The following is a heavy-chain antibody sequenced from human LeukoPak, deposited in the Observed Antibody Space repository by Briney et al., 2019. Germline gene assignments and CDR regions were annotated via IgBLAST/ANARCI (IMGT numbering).Heavy chain of an antibody. CDR1: GFTFSSCA. V-gene: IGHV3-30*04. CDR3: ARGPGIAVAYYYYYYMDV. D-gene: IGHD6-19*01. Sequence: SGGSLRLSCAASGFTFSSCAMHWVRQAPGKGLEWVAVISYDGSNKYYADSVKGRFTISRDNSKNTLYLQMNSLRAEDTAVYYCARGPGIAVAYYYYYYMDVWGKGTTVTVSS. J-gene: IGHJ6*03. CDR2: ISYDGSNK.